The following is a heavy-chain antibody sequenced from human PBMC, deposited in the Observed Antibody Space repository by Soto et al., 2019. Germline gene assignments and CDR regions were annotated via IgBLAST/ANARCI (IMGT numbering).Heavy chain of an antibody. CDR3: AREFQGVMGYYYGMDV. J-gene: IGHJ6*02. CDR1: GYTFTSYD. CDR2: MNPNSGNT. V-gene: IGHV1-8*01. D-gene: IGHD3-10*01. Sequence: ASVKVSCKASGYTFTSYDINWVRQATGQGLEWMGWMNPNSGNTGYAQKFQGRVTMTRNTSISTAYMELSSLRSEDTAVYYCAREFQGVMGYYYGMDVWGQGTTVTVS.